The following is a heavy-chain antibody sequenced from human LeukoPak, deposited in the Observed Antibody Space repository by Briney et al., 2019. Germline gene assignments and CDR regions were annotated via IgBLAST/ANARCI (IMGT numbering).Heavy chain of an antibody. Sequence: GGSLRLSCGASGFTFSSYGMNWVRQAPGKGLEWVSYISSSSSTIYYADSVKGRFTISRDNAKNSLYLQMNSLRDEDTAVYYCARALSGRFDPWGQGTLVTVSS. J-gene: IGHJ5*02. V-gene: IGHV3-48*02. CDR3: ARALSGRFDP. D-gene: IGHD6-25*01. CDR2: ISSSSSTI. CDR1: GFTFSSYG.